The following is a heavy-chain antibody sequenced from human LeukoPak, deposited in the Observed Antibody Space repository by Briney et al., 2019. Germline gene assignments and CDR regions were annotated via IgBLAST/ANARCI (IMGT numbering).Heavy chain of an antibody. V-gene: IGHV3-21*01. CDR2: ISSDSTYI. CDR3: ARDFSRVSEY. Sequence: GGSLRLSCAASGFTFSIYSMNWVRQAPGKGLEWVSSISSDSTYIYYADSVKGRFTISRDNAKNSLFLLMNSLRAEDTALYYCARDFSRVSEYWGQGTLVTVSS. J-gene: IGHJ4*02. CDR1: GFTFSIYS. D-gene: IGHD6-13*01.